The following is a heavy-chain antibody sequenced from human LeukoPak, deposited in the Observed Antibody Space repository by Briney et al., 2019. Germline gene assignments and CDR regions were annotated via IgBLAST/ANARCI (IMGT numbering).Heavy chain of an antibody. V-gene: IGHV3-74*01. Sequence: GGSLRLSCAASGFTFSSYWMHWVRQAPGKGLVWVSRINSDGSSTSYADSVKGRFTISRDNAKNTLYLQMNSLRAEDTAVYYCARACIAAAGETCYGKNWFDPWGQGTLVTVSS. CDR2: INSDGSST. J-gene: IGHJ5*02. D-gene: IGHD6-13*01. CDR3: ARACIAAAGETCYGKNWFDP. CDR1: GFTFSSYW.